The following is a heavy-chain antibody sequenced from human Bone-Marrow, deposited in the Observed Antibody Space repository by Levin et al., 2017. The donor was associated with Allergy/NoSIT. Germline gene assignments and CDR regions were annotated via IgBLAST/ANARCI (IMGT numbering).Heavy chain of an antibody. CDR2: ISSSGKTI. J-gene: IGHJ4*02. CDR3: ARESKLRGRPLDF. V-gene: IGHV3-11*01. D-gene: IGHD1-7*01. CDR1: GFTFNNYY. Sequence: AGGSLRLSCAPSGFTFNNYYMSWIRQAPGKGLEWVSYISSSGKTIHYADSVKGRFTISRDNAKNSLYLQMNSLRAEDTAVYYCARESKLRGRPLDFWGQGTLVTVSS.